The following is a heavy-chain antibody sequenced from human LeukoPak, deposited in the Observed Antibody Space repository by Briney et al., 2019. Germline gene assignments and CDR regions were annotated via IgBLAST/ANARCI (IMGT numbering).Heavy chain of an antibody. D-gene: IGHD3-16*02. J-gene: IGHJ4*02. CDR2: INAGNGNT. V-gene: IGHV1-3*01. Sequence: GASVTVSCKGSGYTFTSYAMHWVGQARGQRLEWMGWINAGNGNTKYSQKFQGRVTITRDTSASTAYMELSSLRSEDTAVYYCAREKRTFGGVIVPPLGYWGQGTLVTVSS. CDR3: AREKRTFGGVIVPPLGY. CDR1: GYTFTSYA.